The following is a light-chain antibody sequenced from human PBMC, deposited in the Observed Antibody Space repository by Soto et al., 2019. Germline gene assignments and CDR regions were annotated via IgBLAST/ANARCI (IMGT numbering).Light chain of an antibody. Sequence: QSALTQPASVSGSPGQSITISCTGTSSDVGGYDYVSWYQLHPGKAPKLMVFEVSNRPSGVSYRFSGSKSGNTASLTISGLQAEDEADYTSSSYSISTAYLFGTATKV. J-gene: IGLJ1*01. CDR2: EVS. CDR3: SSYSISTAYL. CDR1: SSDVGGYDY. V-gene: IGLV2-14*01.